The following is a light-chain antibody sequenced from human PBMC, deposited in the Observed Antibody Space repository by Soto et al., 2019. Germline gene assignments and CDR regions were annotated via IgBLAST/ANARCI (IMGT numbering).Light chain of an antibody. Sequence: DIQMTPSPSPLSASVGDRVTITCRASQSISSWLAWYQQKPGKAPKLLIYKASSLESGVPSRFSGSGSGTEFTLTISSLQPDDFATYYCQQYNSMGTFGQGTKVDIK. CDR3: QQYNSMGT. V-gene: IGKV1-5*03. CDR2: KAS. CDR1: QSISSW. J-gene: IGKJ1*01.